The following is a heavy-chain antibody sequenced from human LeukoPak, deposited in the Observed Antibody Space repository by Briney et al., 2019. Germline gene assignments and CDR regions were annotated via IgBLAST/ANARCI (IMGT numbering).Heavy chain of an antibody. Sequence: PGGSLRLSCAASGFTFSSYAMSWVRQAPGKGLEWVSAISGSGGSTYYADSVKGRFTISRDNAKNTLYLQMNSLRAEDTAVYYCAREPSYGPKIYYYYGMDVWGQGTTVTVSS. CDR2: ISGSGGST. CDR3: AREPSYGPKIYYYYGMDV. J-gene: IGHJ6*02. D-gene: IGHD5-18*01. V-gene: IGHV3-23*01. CDR1: GFTFSSYA.